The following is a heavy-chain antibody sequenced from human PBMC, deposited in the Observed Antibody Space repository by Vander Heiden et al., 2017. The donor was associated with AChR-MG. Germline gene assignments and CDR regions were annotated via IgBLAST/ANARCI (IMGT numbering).Heavy chain of an antibody. CDR3: ARERSGSYFFDGFDP. CDR2: ISRSSSYI. D-gene: IGHD1-26*01. CDR1: GFTFSLYS. Sequence: EVQLVESGGGLVKPGGSLRLSGAAAGFTFSLYSMNLVRQAPGKGLEWVSSISRSSSYIYYADSVKGRFTISRDNAKNSLYLQMNSLRAEDTAVYYCARERSGSYFFDGFDPWGQGTLVTVSS. J-gene: IGHJ5*02. V-gene: IGHV3-21*01.